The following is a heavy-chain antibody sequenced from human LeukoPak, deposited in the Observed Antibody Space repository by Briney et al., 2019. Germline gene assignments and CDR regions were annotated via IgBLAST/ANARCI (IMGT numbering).Heavy chain of an antibody. D-gene: IGHD6-19*01. CDR1: GFTFSSYS. CDR2: ISSSSSYI. Sequence: GSLRLSCAASGFTFSSYSMTWVRQAPGKGLEWVSSISSSSSYIYYADSVKGRFTISRDNAKNSLYLQMNSLRAEDTAVYYCARSSSGQGGRFFDYWGQGTLVTVSS. J-gene: IGHJ4*02. V-gene: IGHV3-21*01. CDR3: ARSSSGQGGRFFDY.